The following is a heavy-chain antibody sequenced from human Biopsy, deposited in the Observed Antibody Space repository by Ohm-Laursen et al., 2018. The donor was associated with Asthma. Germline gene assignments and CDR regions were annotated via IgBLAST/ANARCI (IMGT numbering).Heavy chain of an antibody. CDR1: GGTFSSYA. V-gene: IGHV1-69*13. CDR2: IIPIFGTA. CDR3: ARTYYDFLTGQVNDAFAM. D-gene: IGHD3-9*01. J-gene: IGHJ3*02. Sequence: ASVKVSCKASGGTFSSYAISWVRQAPGQGLEWMGGIIPIFGTANYAQKFQGRVTITADESTSTAYMELSSLRSEDTAVYYCARTYYDFLTGQVNDAFAMWGQGTMVTVSS.